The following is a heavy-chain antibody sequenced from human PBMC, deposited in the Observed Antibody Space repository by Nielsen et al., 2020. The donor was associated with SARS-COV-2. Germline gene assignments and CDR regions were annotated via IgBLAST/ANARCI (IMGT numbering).Heavy chain of an antibody. CDR2: IYSGGSST. Sequence: GESLKISCAASGFTFSSYAMSWVRQAPGKGLEWVSVIYSGGSSTYYADSVKGRFTISRDNSKNTLYLQMNSLRAEDTAVYYCAKDRGGQWLALDYWGQGTLVTVSS. D-gene: IGHD6-19*01. CDR1: GFTFSSYA. J-gene: IGHJ4*02. V-gene: IGHV3-23*03. CDR3: AKDRGGQWLALDY.